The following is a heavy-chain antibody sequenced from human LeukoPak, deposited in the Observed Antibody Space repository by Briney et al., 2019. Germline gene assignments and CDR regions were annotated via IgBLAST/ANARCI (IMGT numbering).Heavy chain of an antibody. Sequence: GGSLRLSCAASGFNFRSYSMNWVRQAPGKGLEWVSSISSSSSYIYYADSVKGRFTISRDNAKNSLYLQMNSLRAEDTAVYYCARDFRGTFDYWGQGTLITVSS. CDR1: GFNFRSYS. CDR2: ISSSSSYI. J-gene: IGHJ4*02. D-gene: IGHD1-1*01. V-gene: IGHV3-21*01. CDR3: ARDFRGTFDY.